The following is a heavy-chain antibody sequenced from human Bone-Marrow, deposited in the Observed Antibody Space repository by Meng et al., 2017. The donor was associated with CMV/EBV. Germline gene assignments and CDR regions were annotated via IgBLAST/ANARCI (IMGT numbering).Heavy chain of an antibody. V-gene: IGHV1-69*05. D-gene: IGHD1-26*01. Sequence: KVSCKGYGGTFSSYAGSWVRQAGGKGLEGRGENIPIFGTATNAQKYRGRIKITTDESTSTAYMKLGSLRSEDTAVYNCARGNIWEFDYWGQGTLVTVSS. J-gene: IGHJ4*02. CDR3: ARGNIWEFDY. CDR1: GGTFSSYA. CDR2: NIPIFGTA.